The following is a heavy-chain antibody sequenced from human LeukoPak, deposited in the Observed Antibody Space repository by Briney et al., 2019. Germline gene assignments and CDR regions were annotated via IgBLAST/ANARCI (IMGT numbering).Heavy chain of an antibody. CDR3: ACYYYGSGSSDWFDP. CDR2: INHSGST. J-gene: IGHJ5*02. CDR1: GGSFSGYY. Sequence: KPSETLSLTCAVYGGSFSGYYWSWIRQPPGKGLEWIGEINHSGSTNYNPSLKSRVTISVDTSKNQFSLKLSSVNAADTAVYYCACYYYGSGSSDWFDPWGQGTLVTVSS. D-gene: IGHD3-10*01. V-gene: IGHV4-34*01.